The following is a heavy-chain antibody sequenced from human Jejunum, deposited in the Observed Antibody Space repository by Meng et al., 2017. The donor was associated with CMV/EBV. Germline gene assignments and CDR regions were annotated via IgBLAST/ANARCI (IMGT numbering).Heavy chain of an antibody. D-gene: IGHD5-18*01. J-gene: IGHJ4*02. CDR1: GGSFTSSNYY. Sequence: GGSFTSSNYYWGWICQPPGKGLEWIGNIYYSGTTYYNPSLKSRGTISVDTSKNQFSLKLSSVTAADTAVYYCTRGLGSYGSRIDYWGQGTLVTVSS. CDR2: IYYSGTT. CDR3: TRGLGSYGSRIDY. V-gene: IGHV4-39*07.